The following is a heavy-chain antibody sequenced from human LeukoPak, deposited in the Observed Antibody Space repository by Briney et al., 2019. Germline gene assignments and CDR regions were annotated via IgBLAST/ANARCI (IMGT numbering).Heavy chain of an antibody. CDR1: GGSFGGYY. CDR3: ARWCSSTSCLAHYYYYGMDV. J-gene: IGHJ6*02. V-gene: IGHV4-34*01. D-gene: IGHD2-2*01. CDR2: INHSGSI. Sequence: KPSETLSLTCAVYGGSFGGYYWSWIRQPPGKGLEWIGEINHSGSINYNPSLKSRVTISVDTSKNQFSLKLSSVTAADTAVYYCARWCSSTSCLAHYYYYGMDVWGQGTTVTVSS.